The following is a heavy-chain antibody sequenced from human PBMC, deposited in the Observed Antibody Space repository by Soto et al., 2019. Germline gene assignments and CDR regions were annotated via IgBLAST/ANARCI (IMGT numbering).Heavy chain of an antibody. V-gene: IGHV3-30*18. Sequence: ESGGGVVQPGRSLRLSCAASGFTFSSYGMHWVRQAPGKGLEWVAVISYDGSNKYYADSVKGRFTISRDNSKNTLYLQMNSLRAEDTAVYYCAKGPGDYYYYYMDVWGKGTTVTVSS. CDR1: GFTFSSYG. CDR2: ISYDGSNK. J-gene: IGHJ6*03. D-gene: IGHD4-17*01. CDR3: AKGPGDYYYYYMDV.